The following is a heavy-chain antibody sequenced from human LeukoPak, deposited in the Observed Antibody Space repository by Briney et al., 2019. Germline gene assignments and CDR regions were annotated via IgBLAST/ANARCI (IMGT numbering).Heavy chain of an antibody. J-gene: IGHJ4*02. D-gene: IGHD3-22*01. Sequence: GGSLRLSCAAPGFTFDDYGMSWVRQAPGKGLEWVSGINWNGGSTGYADSVKGRFTISRDNAKNSLYLQMNSLRAEDTALYYCARETYDSSGYYYSYFDYWGQGALVTVSS. V-gene: IGHV3-20*04. CDR3: ARETYDSSGYYYSYFDY. CDR2: INWNGGST. CDR1: GFTFDDYG.